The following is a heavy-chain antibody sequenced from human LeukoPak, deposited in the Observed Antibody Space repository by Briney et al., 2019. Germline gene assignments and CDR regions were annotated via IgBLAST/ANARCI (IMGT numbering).Heavy chain of an antibody. J-gene: IGHJ4*02. CDR3: AKGFSTTESALDY. CDR2: IRYDGSKQ. Sequence: GGSLRLSCAASGFTFSSYGMHWVRQAPGKGLEWVAFIRYDGSKQFYSDSVKGRCTISRDNSKNTLYLQMNSLRAEDTAVYYCAKGFSTTESALDYWGQGTLVTVSS. CDR1: GFTFSSYG. D-gene: IGHD4-11*01. V-gene: IGHV3-30*02.